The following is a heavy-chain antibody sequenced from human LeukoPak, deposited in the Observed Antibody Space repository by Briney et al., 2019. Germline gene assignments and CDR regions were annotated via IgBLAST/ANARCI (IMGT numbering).Heavy chain of an antibody. J-gene: IGHJ3*02. D-gene: IGHD4-17*01. CDR3: ARNDYGGHDAFDI. CDR1: GGTFSSYA. Sequence: SVKVSCKASGGTFSSYAISWVRQAPGQGLEWMGGIIPIFGTANYAQKFQGRVTITADESTSTAYMELSSLRSEDTAVYYCARNDYGGHDAFDIWGQGTMVIVSS. V-gene: IGHV1-69*13. CDR2: IIPIFGTA.